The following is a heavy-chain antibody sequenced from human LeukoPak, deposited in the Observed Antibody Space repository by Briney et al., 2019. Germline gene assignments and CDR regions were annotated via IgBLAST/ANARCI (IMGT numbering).Heavy chain of an antibody. J-gene: IGHJ3*02. D-gene: IGHD5-24*01. CDR3: ARDTGRGAFDI. CDR1: GGSFSGYY. V-gene: IGHV4-34*01. CDR2: INHSGST. Sequence: SETLSLTCAVYGGSFSGYYWSWIRQPPGKGLEWIGEINHSGSTNHNPSLKSRVTISVDTSKNQFSLKLSSVTAADTAVYYCARDTGRGAFDIWGQGTMVTVSS.